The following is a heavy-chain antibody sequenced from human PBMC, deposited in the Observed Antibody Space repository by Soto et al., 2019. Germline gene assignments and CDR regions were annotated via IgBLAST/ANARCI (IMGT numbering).Heavy chain of an antibody. V-gene: IGHV3-30*18. Sequence: PGGSLRLSCAASGFTFSSYGMHWVRQAPGKGLEWVAVISYDGSNKYYADSVKGRFTISRDNSKNTLYLQMNSLRAEDTAVYYCAKTSRLRGAYYYGMDVWGQGNTVTVSS. CDR2: ISYDGSNK. CDR3: AKTSRLRGAYYYGMDV. D-gene: IGHD3-10*01. CDR1: GFTFSSYG. J-gene: IGHJ6*02.